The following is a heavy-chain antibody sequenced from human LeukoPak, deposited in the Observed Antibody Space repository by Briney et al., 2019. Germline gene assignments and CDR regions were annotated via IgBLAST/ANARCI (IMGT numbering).Heavy chain of an antibody. D-gene: IGHD3-16*01. V-gene: IGHV4-4*07. CDR3: ARVGEWLFDIDV. Sequence: SETLSLTCTVSGDPISDYCWTWIRQPAGKGLEWIGRIYGNGSTNYNPSLKSRVAMSIDTSKMQFSLKLRPVTAADTAVYYCARVGEWLFDIDVWGKGTTVIVSS. CDR2: IYGNGST. CDR1: GDPISDYC. J-gene: IGHJ6*03.